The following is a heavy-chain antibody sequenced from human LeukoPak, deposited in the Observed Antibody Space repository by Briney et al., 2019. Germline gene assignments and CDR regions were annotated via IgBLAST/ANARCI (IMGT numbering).Heavy chain of an antibody. D-gene: IGHD3-9*01. CDR1: GYTFTGYY. J-gene: IGHJ6*03. V-gene: IGHV1-8*03. Sequence: ASVKVSCKASGYTFTGYYMHWVRQAPGQGLEWMGWINPNSGNTGYAQKFQGRVTITRNTSISTAYMELSSLRSEDTAVYYCARGLRTGIRYFDWLLYGRGYYYYYMDVWGKGTTVTVSS. CDR2: INPNSGNT. CDR3: ARGLRTGIRYFDWLLYGRGYYYYYMDV.